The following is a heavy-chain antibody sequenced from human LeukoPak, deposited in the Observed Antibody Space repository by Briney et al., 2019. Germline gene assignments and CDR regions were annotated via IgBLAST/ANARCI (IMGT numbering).Heavy chain of an antibody. D-gene: IGHD2/OR15-2a*01. J-gene: IGHJ5*02. CDR3: AKGVLPDP. Sequence: GRSLRLSCAASGFTFSSYGMHWVRQAPGKGLEWVAVISYDGSNKYYADSVKGRFTISRDNSKNTLYLQMNSLRAEDTAVYYCAKGVLPDPWGQGTLVTVSS. V-gene: IGHV3-30*18. CDR2: ISYDGSNK. CDR1: GFTFSSYG.